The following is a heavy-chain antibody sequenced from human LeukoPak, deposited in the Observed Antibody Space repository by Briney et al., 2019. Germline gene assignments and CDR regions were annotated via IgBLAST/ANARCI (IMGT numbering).Heavy chain of an antibody. CDR1: GGSFSGYY. J-gene: IGHJ4*02. CDR3: ARGPNPRIDSGSYRTYYFDY. V-gene: IGHV4-34*01. Sequence: PSETLSLTCAVYGGSFSGYYWGWIRQPPGKGLEWIGEINHSGSTNYNPSLKSRVTISVDTSKNQFSLKLSSVTAADTAVYYCARGPNPRIDSGSYRTYYFDYWGQGTLVTVSS. D-gene: IGHD1-26*01. CDR2: INHSGST.